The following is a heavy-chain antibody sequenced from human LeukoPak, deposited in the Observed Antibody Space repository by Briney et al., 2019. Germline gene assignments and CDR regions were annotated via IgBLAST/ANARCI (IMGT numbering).Heavy chain of an antibody. CDR2: MNPNSGNT. V-gene: IGHV1-8*01. Sequence: ASVKVSCKASGYTFTSYDINWVRQATGQGLEWMGRMNPNSGNTGYAQKFQGRVTMTRNTSISTAYMELSSLRSEDTAVYYCARNYDSSGYQLYYWGQGTLVTVSS. CDR1: GYTFTSYD. D-gene: IGHD3-22*01. J-gene: IGHJ4*02. CDR3: ARNYDSSGYQLYY.